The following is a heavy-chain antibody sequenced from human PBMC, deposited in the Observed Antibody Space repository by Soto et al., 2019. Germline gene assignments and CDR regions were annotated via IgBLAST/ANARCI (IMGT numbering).Heavy chain of an antibody. V-gene: IGHV4-39*01. J-gene: IGHJ1*01. Sequence: QLQLQESGPGLVKPSETLSLTCTVSGGSISSSSYYWGWIRQPPGKGLEWIGSIYYSGSTYYNPSLKSRVTISVDTSKNQFSLKLRSVTAADTAVYYCARHTYSSLGYFQHWGQGTLVTVSS. D-gene: IGHD6-13*01. CDR3: ARHTYSSLGYFQH. CDR1: GGSISSSSYY. CDR2: IYYSGST.